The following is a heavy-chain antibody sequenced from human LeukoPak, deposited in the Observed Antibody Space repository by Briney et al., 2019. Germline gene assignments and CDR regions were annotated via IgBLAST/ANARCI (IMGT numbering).Heavy chain of an antibody. CDR1: GDSVSSNSAA. Sequence: SQTLSLTCAISGDSVSSNSAAWNWIRQSPSRGLEWLGRTYYRSNLYNDYAVSVKSRITINPDTSKNQFSLQLNSVTPENTAVYYCAKSGSSYDAFDIWGQGTMVTVSS. D-gene: IGHD1-26*01. J-gene: IGHJ3*02. V-gene: IGHV6-1*01. CDR2: TYYRSNLYN. CDR3: AKSGSSYDAFDI.